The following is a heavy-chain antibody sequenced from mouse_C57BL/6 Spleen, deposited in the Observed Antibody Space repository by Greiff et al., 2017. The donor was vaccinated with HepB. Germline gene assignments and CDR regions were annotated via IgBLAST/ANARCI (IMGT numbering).Heavy chain of an antibody. CDR3: ARDRGYSNYGYFDV. V-gene: IGHV5-4*01. D-gene: IGHD2-5*01. CDR2: ISDGGSYT. CDR1: GFTFSSYA. Sequence: VQLVESGGGLVKPGGSLKLSCAASGFTFSSYAMSWVRQTPEKRLEWVATISDGGSYTYYPDNVKGRFTISRDNAKNNLYLQMSHLKSEDTAMYYCARDRGYSNYGYFDVWGTGTTVTVSS. J-gene: IGHJ1*03.